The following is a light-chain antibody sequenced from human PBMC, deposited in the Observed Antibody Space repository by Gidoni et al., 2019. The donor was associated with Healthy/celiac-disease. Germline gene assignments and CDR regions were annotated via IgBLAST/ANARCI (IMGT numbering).Light chain of an antibody. V-gene: IGKV3-15*01. CDR3: QQYNNWPPWT. CDR1: HSVSSN. J-gene: IGKJ1*01. CDR2: GAS. Sequence: EIVMKQSPATLSVSPGERATLSCRASHSVSSNLAWYQQKPGQAPRLLIYGASTRATGIPARFSGSGSGTEFTLTISSLPSEDFAVYYCQQYNNWPPWTFGQXTKVEIK.